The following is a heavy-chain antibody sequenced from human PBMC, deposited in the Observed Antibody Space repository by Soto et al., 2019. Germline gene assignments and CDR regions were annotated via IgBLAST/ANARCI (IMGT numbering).Heavy chain of an antibody. D-gene: IGHD3-10*01. J-gene: IGHJ6*02. CDR2: ISYDGSNK. V-gene: IGHV3-30*18. CDR3: AKVRVRGFGAFSDMDV. CDR1: GFTFSSYG. Sequence: GGSLRLSCAASGFTFSSYGMHWVRQAPGKGLEWVAVISYDGSNKYYADSVKGRFTISRDNSKNTLYLQMNSLRAEDTAVYYCAKVRVRGFGAFSDMDVWGQGTTVTVSS.